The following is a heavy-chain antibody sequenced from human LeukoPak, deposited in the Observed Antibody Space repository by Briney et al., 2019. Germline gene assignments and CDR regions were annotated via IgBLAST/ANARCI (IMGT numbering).Heavy chain of an antibody. CDR1: GGSIKSNNW. CDR2: IYHSGST. J-gene: IGHJ4*02. D-gene: IGHD6-13*01. Sequence: PSETLSLTCAVSGGSIKSNNWWSWVRQPPGKGLEWIGEIYHSGSTNYNPSLESRVTVSVDKSKNQFSLDLSSVTAADTAVYYCARGSVKQQLVRGTLDYWGQGTLVTVSS. V-gene: IGHV4-4*02. CDR3: ARGSVKQQLVRGTLDY.